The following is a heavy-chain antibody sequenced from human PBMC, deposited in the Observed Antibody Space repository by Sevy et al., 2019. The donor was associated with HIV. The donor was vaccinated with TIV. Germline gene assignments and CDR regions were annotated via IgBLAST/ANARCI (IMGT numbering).Heavy chain of an antibody. CDR3: ARSESYATTLDL. J-gene: IGHJ2*01. CDR1: GGSISSND. D-gene: IGHD2-15*01. V-gene: IGHV4-59*01. Sequence: SETLSLTCTVSGGSISSNDWSWIRQPPGKGLEWIGYKHYSGSTNYNPSLKSRVTISIDTSNNQFSLKVNSLTAADTAVYYCARSESYATTLDLWGRGTLVTVSS. CDR2: KHYSGST.